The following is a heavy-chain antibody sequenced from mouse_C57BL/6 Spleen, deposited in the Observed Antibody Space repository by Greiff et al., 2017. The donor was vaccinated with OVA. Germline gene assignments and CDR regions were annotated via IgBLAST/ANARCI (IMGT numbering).Heavy chain of an antibody. CDR1: GYSITSGYY. CDR3: ARRRGYEYFDV. CDR2: ISYDGSN. J-gene: IGHJ1*03. V-gene: IGHV3-6*01. D-gene: IGHD2-3*01. Sequence: EVQLVESGPGLVKPSQSLSLTCSVTGYSITSGYYWNWIRQFPGNKLEWMGYISYDGSNNYNPSLKNRISITRDTSKNQFFLKLNSVTTEDTATYYCARRRGYEYFDVWGTGTTVTVSS.